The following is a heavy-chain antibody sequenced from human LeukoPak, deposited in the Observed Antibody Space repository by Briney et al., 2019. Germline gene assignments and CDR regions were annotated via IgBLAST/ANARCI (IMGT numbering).Heavy chain of an antibody. Sequence: SETLSLTCIVSGYSISSGYHWAWIRQPPGKGLEWIGSIYRSGITYYNPSLKSRVTISVDTSKNQFSLKLSSVTAADTAVYYCASSGWSFYFDYWGQGTLVTVSS. CDR2: IYRSGIT. CDR1: GYSISSGYH. V-gene: IGHV4-38-2*02. D-gene: IGHD6-19*01. CDR3: ASSGWSFYFDY. J-gene: IGHJ4*02.